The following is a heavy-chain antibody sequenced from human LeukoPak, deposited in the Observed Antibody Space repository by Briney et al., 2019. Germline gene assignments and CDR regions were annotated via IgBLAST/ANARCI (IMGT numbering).Heavy chain of an antibody. CDR2: INWNGAEK. D-gene: IGHD1-26*01. V-gene: IGHV3-20*04. Sequence: PGGSLRLPCAASGFSFDANGMSWVRQAPGQGLEWVSGINWNGAEKGYADSVKGRFTISRDNVENSLYLEMNSLRAEDTAVYYCVRRGDYFTYWGQGTLVTVSS. CDR3: VRRGDYFTY. J-gene: IGHJ4*02. CDR1: GFSFDANG.